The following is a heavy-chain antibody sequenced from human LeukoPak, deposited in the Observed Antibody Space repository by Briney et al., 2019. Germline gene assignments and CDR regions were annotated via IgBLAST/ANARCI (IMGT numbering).Heavy chain of an antibody. V-gene: IGHV3-23*01. Sequence: GGSLRLSCAASGFTFSSYAMNWVRQAPGKGLEWVSSISGSGGRTYYADSVKGRFTISRDNSKNTLYLQMNSLRAEDTAAYYCARGDEVVAADYYYYMDVWGKGTTVTISS. D-gene: IGHD2-15*01. CDR1: GFTFSSYA. CDR3: ARGDEVVAADYYYYMDV. CDR2: ISGSGGRT. J-gene: IGHJ6*03.